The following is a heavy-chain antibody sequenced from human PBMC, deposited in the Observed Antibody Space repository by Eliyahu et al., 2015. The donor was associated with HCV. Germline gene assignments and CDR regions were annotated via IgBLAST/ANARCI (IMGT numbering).Heavy chain of an antibody. J-gene: IGHJ6*02. D-gene: IGHD2-2*02. Sequence: EVQLVESGGGLVKPGGSLRLSCAAXGFTFXSXXXNWVXQAPGKGLEWVSSISSSSSSRYYADSVTGRFTISRDNAKNSLYLEMNSLRAEDTAVYYCARVFVLGYCSSTSCYKNYYGMDVWGQGTTVTVSS. V-gene: IGHV3-21*01. CDR1: GFTFXSXX. CDR2: ISSSSSSR. CDR3: ARVFVLGYCSSTSCYKNYYGMDV.